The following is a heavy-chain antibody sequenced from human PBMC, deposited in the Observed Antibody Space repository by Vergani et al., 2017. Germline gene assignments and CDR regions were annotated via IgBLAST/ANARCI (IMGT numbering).Heavy chain of an antibody. V-gene: IGHV3-23*01. D-gene: IGHD2-21*02. CDR2: ISGSGGST. J-gene: IGHJ5*02. CDR3: AKGWPSVVTALYRPGRNWFDP. Sequence: EVQLLESGGGLVQPGGSLRLSCAASGFTFSSYAMSWVRQAPGKGLEWVSAISGSGGSTYYADSVKGRFTISRDNSKNTLYLQMNSLRAEDTAVYYCAKGWPSVVTALYRPGRNWFDPWGQGTLVTVSS. CDR1: GFTFSSYA.